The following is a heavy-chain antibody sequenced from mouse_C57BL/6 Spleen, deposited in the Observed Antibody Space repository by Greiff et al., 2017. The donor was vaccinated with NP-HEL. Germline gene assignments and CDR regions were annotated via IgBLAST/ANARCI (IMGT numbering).Heavy chain of an antibody. CDR1: GYTFTSYW. D-gene: IGHD1-1*01. CDR3: ARIKKIVATYFDY. V-gene: IGHV1S81*02. Sequence: VQGVESGAELVKAGASVKMSCKASGYTFTSYWMHWVKQRLGQGLEWFAETNPTNGRTYYNEKFKSKATLTVDKSSSTAYMLLSGPTFEDSAVYYCARIKKIVATYFDYWGQGTTLIVSS. J-gene: IGHJ2*01. CDR2: TNPTNGRT.